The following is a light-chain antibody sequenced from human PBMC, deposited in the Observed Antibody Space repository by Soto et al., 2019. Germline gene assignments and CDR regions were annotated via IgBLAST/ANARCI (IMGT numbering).Light chain of an antibody. CDR3: QHYKSFSWA. V-gene: IGKV1-5*01. CDR1: QDVGDS. CDR2: DAS. Sequence: DIQMTQSPATLSASVGDRVTITCRASQDVGDSLAWYQQKSGKAPKVLISDASTLDTGVPSRFSGSGSGTEFTLTITSLQPDDFATYYCQHYKSFSWAFGQGTKV. J-gene: IGKJ1*01.